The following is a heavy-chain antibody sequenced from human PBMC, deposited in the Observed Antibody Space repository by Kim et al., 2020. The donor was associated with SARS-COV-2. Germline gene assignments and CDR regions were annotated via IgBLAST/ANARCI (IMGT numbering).Heavy chain of an antibody. Sequence: SETLSLTCTVSGGSISSGGYYWSWIRQHPGKCLEWIGYIYYSGSTYYNPSLKSRVTISVDTSKNQFSLKLSSVTAADTALYYCARLRITMIVVADAFDIWGQGTMVTVSS. J-gene: IGHJ3*02. D-gene: IGHD3-22*01. CDR1: GGSISSGGYY. V-gene: IGHV4-31*03. CDR3: ARLRITMIVVADAFDI. CDR2: IYYSGST.